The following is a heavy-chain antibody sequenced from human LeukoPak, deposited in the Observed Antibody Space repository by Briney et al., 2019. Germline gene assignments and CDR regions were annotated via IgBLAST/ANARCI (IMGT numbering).Heavy chain of an antibody. CDR1: GFTFGSYA. V-gene: IGHV3-23*01. CDR3: AESIAANGTVY. J-gene: IGHJ4*02. CDR2: ISDSGGRT. Sequence: GGSLRLSCAASGFTFGSYAMNWVRQAPGKGLEWVSVISDSGGRTYYADSVKGRFTTSRDNSKNTLFLQMSSLRAEDTAVYYCAESIAANGTVYWGQGTQVTVSS. D-gene: IGHD6-13*01.